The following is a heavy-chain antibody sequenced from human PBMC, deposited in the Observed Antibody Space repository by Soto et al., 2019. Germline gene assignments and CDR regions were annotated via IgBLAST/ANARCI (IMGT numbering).Heavy chain of an antibody. Sequence: PGGSLRLSCAASGFTFSSYAMSWVRQAPGKGLEWVSAISGSGGSTYYADSVKGRFTISRDNSKNTLYLQMNSLRAEDTAVYYCAKGMYYDFWSGYSPKEATWFDPWGQGTLVTVSS. V-gene: IGHV3-23*01. CDR2: ISGSGGST. J-gene: IGHJ5*02. CDR1: GFTFSSYA. CDR3: AKGMYYDFWSGYSPKEATWFDP. D-gene: IGHD3-3*01.